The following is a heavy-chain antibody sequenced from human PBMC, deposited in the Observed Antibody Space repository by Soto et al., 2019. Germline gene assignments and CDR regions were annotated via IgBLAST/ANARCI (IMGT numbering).Heavy chain of an antibody. V-gene: IGHV3-30*18. CDR3: AKDLTHCGGGICYLFDF. Sequence: GGYLRLPWAASAFTSSPCAKHVFRLALDKGLEWVAVISYDGYNKYYADSVKGRFTISRDNSKNTLYLQMNSLKPEDTAVFYCAKDLTHCGGGICYLFDFCGQGTLVTVSS. J-gene: IGHJ4*02. D-gene: IGHD2-15*01. CDR2: ISYDGYNK. CDR1: AFTSSPCA.